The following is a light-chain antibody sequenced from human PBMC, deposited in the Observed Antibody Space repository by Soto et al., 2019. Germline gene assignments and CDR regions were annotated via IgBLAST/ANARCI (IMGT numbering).Light chain of an antibody. CDR3: CSYAGTYTRV. CDR1: SSDVDNYNN. Sequence: QSALTQPRSVSGSPGQSVTISCTRTSSDVDNYNNVSWYQQHPGKAPKLLIYDVNKRPSGVPYRFSGSKSGNTASLTISGLQAGEEAEYFCCSYAGTYTRVVGTGTKLTVL. CDR2: DVN. J-gene: IGLJ1*01. V-gene: IGLV2-11*01.